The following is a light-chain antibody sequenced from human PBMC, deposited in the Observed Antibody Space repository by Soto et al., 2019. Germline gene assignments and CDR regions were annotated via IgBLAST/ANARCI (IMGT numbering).Light chain of an antibody. CDR2: GNS. CDR3: QSYDSSLSGRV. Sequence: QSVLTQPPSVSGAPGQRVTISCTGSSSNIGAGYDVHWYQQLPGTAPKLLIYGNSNRRSGVPERFSGSKSGTSASLAITGLQAEDEADYYCQSYDSSLSGRVFGTGTKVTVL. J-gene: IGLJ1*01. V-gene: IGLV1-40*01. CDR1: SSNIGAGYD.